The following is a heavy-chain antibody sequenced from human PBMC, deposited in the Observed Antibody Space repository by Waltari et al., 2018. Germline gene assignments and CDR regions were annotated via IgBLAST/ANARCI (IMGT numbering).Heavy chain of an antibody. V-gene: IGHV3-33*01. D-gene: IGHD6-13*01. Sequence: QVQLVESGGGVVQPGTSLRLSCAASGFSFTSYGMHWVRQAPGKGLEWVAVIWYDGSKQYYADSVEGRFTISRDISKSTLYLQMNSLGPQDTAVYYCARQGYSGSSLTYDYWDQGTQVTVSS. J-gene: IGHJ4*02. CDR3: ARQGYSGSSLTYDY. CDR1: GFSFTSYG. CDR2: IWYDGSKQ.